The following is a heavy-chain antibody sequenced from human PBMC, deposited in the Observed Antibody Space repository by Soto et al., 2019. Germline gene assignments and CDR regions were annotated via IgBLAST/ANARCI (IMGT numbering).Heavy chain of an antibody. CDR3: ARPNQPYFVRDSYSVVGYWYFDL. D-gene: IGHD2-21*02. V-gene: IGHV5-51*01. CDR1: GYSFTNYW. J-gene: IGHJ2*01. CDR2: ILPGDSDT. Sequence: EVQLVQSGAEVKKPGESLKISCKGSGYSFTNYWIGWVRQKPGKGLEWMGTILPGDSDTRYSPSFQGQGTISADRSSSTAYRQWSSRKASDTAMYYCARPNQPYFVRDSYSVVGYWYFDLWGRGTLVTVSS.